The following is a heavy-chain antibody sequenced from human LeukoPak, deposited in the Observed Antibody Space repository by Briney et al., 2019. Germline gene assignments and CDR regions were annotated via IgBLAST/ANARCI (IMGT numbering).Heavy chain of an antibody. CDR1: GGTFSSYA. CDR3: ASGEENSYGNYYYYYMDV. Sequence: SVKVSCKASGGTFSSYAISWVRQAPGQGLEWMGRIIPIFGTANYAQKFQGRVTITTDESTSTAYMELSSLRSEDTAVYYCASGEENSYGNYYYYYMDVWGKGTTVTVSS. V-gene: IGHV1-69*05. D-gene: IGHD5-18*01. J-gene: IGHJ6*03. CDR2: IIPIFGTA.